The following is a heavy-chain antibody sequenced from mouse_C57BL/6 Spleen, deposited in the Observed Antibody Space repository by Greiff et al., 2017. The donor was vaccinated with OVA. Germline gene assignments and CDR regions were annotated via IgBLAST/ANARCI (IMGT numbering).Heavy chain of an antibody. V-gene: IGHV5-4*01. CDR3: ARDHYGSSYGGYFDV. Sequence: DVKLVESGGGLVKPGGSLKLSCAASGFTFSSYAMSWVRQTPEKRLEWVATISDGGSYTYYPDNVKGRFTISRDNAKNNLYLQMSHLKSEDTAMYYCARDHYGSSYGGYFDVWGTGTTVTVSS. CDR2: ISDGGSYT. CDR1: GFTFSSYA. D-gene: IGHD1-1*01. J-gene: IGHJ1*03.